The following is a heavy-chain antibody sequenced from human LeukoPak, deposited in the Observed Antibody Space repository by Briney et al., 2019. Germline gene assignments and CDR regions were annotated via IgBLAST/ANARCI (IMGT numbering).Heavy chain of an antibody. J-gene: IGHJ5*02. Sequence: PSETLSLTCTVSGGSISSSSYYWGWIRQPPGKGLEWIGSIYYSGSTYYNPSLKSRVTISVDTSKNQFSLKLSSVTAADTAVYYCARGYSRENWFDPWGQGTLVTVSS. V-gene: IGHV4-39*01. CDR1: GGSISSSSYY. D-gene: IGHD6-13*01. CDR3: ARGYSRENWFDP. CDR2: IYYSGST.